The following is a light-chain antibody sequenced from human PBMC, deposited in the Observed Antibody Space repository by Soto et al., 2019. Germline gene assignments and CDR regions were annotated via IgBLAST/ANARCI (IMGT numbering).Light chain of an antibody. Sequence: QSVLMQPPSVSGAPGQRVTISCTGSSSNIGANYDVHWHQQLPGTAPRLLIYGNNNRPSGVPDRFSGSRSGTSASLTITGLHADDEADYYCQSYDRNLSAYWVFGGGTKLTVL. CDR3: QSYDRNLSAYWV. J-gene: IGLJ3*02. V-gene: IGLV1-40*01. CDR2: GNN. CDR1: SSNIGANYD.